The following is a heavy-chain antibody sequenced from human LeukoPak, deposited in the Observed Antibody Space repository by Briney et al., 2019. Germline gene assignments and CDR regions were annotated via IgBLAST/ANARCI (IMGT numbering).Heavy chain of an antibody. Sequence: PSETLSLTCTVSGGSISSSSYYWGWIRQPPGKGLEWIGSIYYSGSTYYNPSLKSRVTISVDTSKNQFSLKLSSVTAADTAVYYCATGYCSSTSCYITHYYGMDVWGQGTTVTVSS. CDR1: GGSISSSSYY. J-gene: IGHJ6*02. CDR3: ATGYCSSTSCYITHYYGMDV. CDR2: IYYSGST. D-gene: IGHD2-2*02. V-gene: IGHV4-39*07.